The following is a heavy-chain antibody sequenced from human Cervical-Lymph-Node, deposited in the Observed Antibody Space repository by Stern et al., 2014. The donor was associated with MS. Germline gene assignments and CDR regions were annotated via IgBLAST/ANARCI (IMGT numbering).Heavy chain of an antibody. D-gene: IGHD6-19*01. CDR3: ARDISGSGWPDGFDH. J-gene: IGHJ4*02. CDR1: GFTFSGYS. V-gene: IGHV3-30-3*01. Sequence: DQLVESGGGVVQPGRSLRLSCTASGFTFSGYSMHWVRQAPGKGLEWVAVISYDGSNKYYADSLMGRFTISRDNSNNLLYLQMNSLRREDTALYYCARDISGSGWPDGFDHWGQGALVTVSS. CDR2: ISYDGSNK.